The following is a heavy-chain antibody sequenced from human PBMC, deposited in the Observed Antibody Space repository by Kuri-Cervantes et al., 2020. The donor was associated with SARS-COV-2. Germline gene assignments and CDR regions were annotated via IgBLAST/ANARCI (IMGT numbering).Heavy chain of an antibody. CDR1: GYTFTSYG. J-gene: IGHJ4*02. D-gene: IGHD6-13*01. CDR2: ISAYNGNT. CDR3: ARVLVPAAVRIINY. V-gene: IGHV1-18*01. Sequence: ASVKVSCKASGYTFTSYGISWVRQAPGQGLEWMGWISAYNGNTNYAQKLQGRVTMTTDTSTSTAYMELRSLRSDDTSVYYCARVLVPAAVRIINYWGQGTLVTVSS.